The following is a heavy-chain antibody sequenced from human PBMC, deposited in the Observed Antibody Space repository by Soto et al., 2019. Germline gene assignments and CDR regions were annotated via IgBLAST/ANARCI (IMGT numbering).Heavy chain of an antibody. Sequence: GGSLRLSCAASGFTVSSNYMSWVRQAPGKGLEWVSVIYSGGSTYYADSVKGRFTISRHNSKNTLYLQMNSLRAEDTAVYYCARYSPDYGDYGEYYFDYWGQGTLVTVSS. CDR1: GFTVSSNY. CDR3: ARYSPDYGDYGEYYFDY. J-gene: IGHJ4*02. V-gene: IGHV3-53*04. CDR2: IYSGGST. D-gene: IGHD4-17*01.